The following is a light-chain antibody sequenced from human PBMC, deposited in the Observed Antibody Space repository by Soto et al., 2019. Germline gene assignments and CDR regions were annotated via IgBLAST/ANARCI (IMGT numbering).Light chain of an antibody. CDR1: SSDVGGYNY. CDR2: DVS. CDR3: SSYTSSSPFV. Sequence: QSGLTQPASVSGSPGQSITISCTGTSSDVGGYNYVSWYQQHPGKAPKLMIYDVSNRPSGVSNRFSGSKSGNTASLTISGLQAEDEADYYCSSYTSSSPFVFGTGTKLTVL. J-gene: IGLJ1*01. V-gene: IGLV2-14*01.